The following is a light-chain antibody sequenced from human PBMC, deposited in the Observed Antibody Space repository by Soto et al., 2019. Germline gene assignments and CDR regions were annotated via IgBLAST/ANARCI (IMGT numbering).Light chain of an antibody. J-gene: IGKJ1*01. CDR2: WAS. CDR3: QQSYSTPRT. V-gene: IGKV4-1*01. CDR1: QSLLYSSNNKNY. Sequence: DIVITHSPDSLAVSLGERATINCKSSQSLLYSSNNKNYLAWYQQKPGQPPKLLMYWASTRQSGVPDRLSGSGSGTDFTLTISSLQAEDVAVYYCQQSYSTPRTFGQGTKVDIK.